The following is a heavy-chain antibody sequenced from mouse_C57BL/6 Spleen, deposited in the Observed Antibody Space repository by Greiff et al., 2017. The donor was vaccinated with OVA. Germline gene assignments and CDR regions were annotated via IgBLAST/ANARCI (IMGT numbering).Heavy chain of an antibody. CDR1: GFTFSNYW. J-gene: IGHJ2*01. CDR2: IRLKSDNYAT. CDR3: TGHIYDGYYELFDY. V-gene: IGHV6-3*01. D-gene: IGHD2-3*01. Sequence: EVKLEESGGGLVQPGGSMKLSCVASGFTFSNYWMNWVRQSPEKGLEWVAQIRLKSDNYATHYAESVKGRFTISRDDSKSSVYLQMNNLRAEDTGIYYCTGHIYDGYYELFDYWGQGTTLTVSS.